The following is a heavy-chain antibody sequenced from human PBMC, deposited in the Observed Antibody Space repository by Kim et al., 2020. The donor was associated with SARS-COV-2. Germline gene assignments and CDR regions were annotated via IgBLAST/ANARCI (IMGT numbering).Heavy chain of an antibody. CDR2: IYSGGST. Sequence: GGSLRLSCAASGFTVSSNYMSWVRQAPGKGLEWVSVIYSGGSTYYADSVKGRFTISRDNSKNTLYLQMNSLRAEDTAVYYCASRYCSSTSCYRPYYYYMDVWGKGTTVTVSS. J-gene: IGHJ6*03. CDR1: GFTVSSNY. V-gene: IGHV3-53*01. CDR3: ASRYCSSTSCYRPYYYYMDV. D-gene: IGHD2-2*01.